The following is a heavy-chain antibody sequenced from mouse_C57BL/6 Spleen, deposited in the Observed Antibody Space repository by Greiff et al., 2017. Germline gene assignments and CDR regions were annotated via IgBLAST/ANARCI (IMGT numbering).Heavy chain of an antibody. V-gene: IGHV1-9*01. Sequence: QVQLKQPGAELVKPGASVKLSCKATGYTFTGYWIEWVKQRPGHGLEWIGEILPGSGSTNYNEKFKGKATFTADTSSNTAYMQLSSLTTEDSAIYYCARWLLRVYYAMDYWGQGTSVTVSS. J-gene: IGHJ4*01. CDR2: ILPGSGST. CDR1: GYTFTGYW. CDR3: ARWLLRVYYAMDY. D-gene: IGHD2-3*01.